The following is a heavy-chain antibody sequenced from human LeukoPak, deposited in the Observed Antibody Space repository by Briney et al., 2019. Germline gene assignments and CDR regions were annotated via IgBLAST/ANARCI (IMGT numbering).Heavy chain of an antibody. CDR2: ISGNAGST. D-gene: IGHD3-3*01. CDR3: AKDGLQFSEWLPPLGY. J-gene: IGHJ4*02. Sequence: GSLRLSCAASGFTLSSYAMSWVRQAPGKGLEWVSLISGNAGSTYYADSVKGRFTISRGITKNTLYLQMNSLRAEDTAVYYCAKDGLQFSEWLPPLGYWGQGTLVTVSS. V-gene: IGHV3-23*01. CDR1: GFTLSSYA.